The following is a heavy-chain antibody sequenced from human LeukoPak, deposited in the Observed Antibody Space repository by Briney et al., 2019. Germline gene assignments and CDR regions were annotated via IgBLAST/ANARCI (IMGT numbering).Heavy chain of an antibody. V-gene: IGHV4-59*01. D-gene: IGHD3-22*01. CDR3: ARAASGYYLFDY. CDR2: IYYSGST. CDR1: GGSISSYY. J-gene: IGHJ4*02. Sequence: SETLSLTCAVSGGSISSYYWSWIRQPPGKALEWIGYIYYSGSTNYNPSLKSRVTISVDKSKNQFSLKLSSVTAADTAVYFCARAASGYYLFDYWGQGTLVTVSS.